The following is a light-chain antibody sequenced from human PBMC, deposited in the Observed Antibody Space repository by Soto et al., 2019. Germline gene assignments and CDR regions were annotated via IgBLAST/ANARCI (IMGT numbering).Light chain of an antibody. CDR2: DVS. J-gene: IGLJ1*01. V-gene: IGLV2-14*01. CDR1: SSDVGGYNY. Sequence: QPASVSGSPGQSITISCTGTSSDVGGYNYVSWYQQHPGKAPKLMIYDVSNRPSGVSNRFSGSKSGNTASLTISGLQAEDEADYYCSSYTSSRTGVFGTGTKLTVL. CDR3: SSYTSSRTGV.